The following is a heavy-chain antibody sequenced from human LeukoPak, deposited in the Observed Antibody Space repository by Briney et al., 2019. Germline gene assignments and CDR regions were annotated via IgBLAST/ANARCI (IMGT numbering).Heavy chain of an antibody. CDR2: ISGSGGST. J-gene: IGHJ1*01. Sequence: PGGSLRLSCAASGFTFTSYTMSWVRQAPGKGLEWVSTISGSGGSTDYADSVKGRFTISRDNPRNTLYMQMNSLRDEDTALYYCAIMHGYYDGSGYWVQWGQGTLVTVSS. D-gene: IGHD3-22*01. CDR1: GFTFTSYT. V-gene: IGHV3-23*01. CDR3: AIMHGYYDGSGYWVQ.